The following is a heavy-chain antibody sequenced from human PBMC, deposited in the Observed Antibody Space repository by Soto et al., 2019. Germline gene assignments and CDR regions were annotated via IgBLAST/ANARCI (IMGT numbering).Heavy chain of an antibody. V-gene: IGHV4-34*01. CDR2: INHSGST. Sequence: QVQLQQWGAGLLKPSETLSLTCAVYGGSFSGYYWSWIRQPPGKGLEWIGEINHSGSTNYNPSLKSRVTISVDTSKNQFSLKLSSVTAADTSVYYCATTKRSSHCRACNWFDPWGQGTLVTVSS. J-gene: IGHJ5*02. D-gene: IGHD6-13*01. CDR3: ATTKRSSHCRACNWFDP. CDR1: GGSFSGYY.